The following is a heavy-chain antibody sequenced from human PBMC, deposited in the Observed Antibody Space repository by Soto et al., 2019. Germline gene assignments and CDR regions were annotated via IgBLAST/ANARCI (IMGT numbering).Heavy chain of an antibody. Sequence: QVQLVESGGGVVQPGRSLRLSCAASGFTFSSYGMHWVRQAPGKGLEWVAGISYDGSNKYYADSVKGRFTISRDNSKNTVYMQMNSLRAEDTAVYYCAKSRVVWASYHYGMDVWGQGTTVTVSS. CDR2: ISYDGSNK. CDR3: AKSRVVWASYHYGMDV. CDR1: GFTFSSYG. J-gene: IGHJ6*02. V-gene: IGHV3-30*18. D-gene: IGHD3-3*01.